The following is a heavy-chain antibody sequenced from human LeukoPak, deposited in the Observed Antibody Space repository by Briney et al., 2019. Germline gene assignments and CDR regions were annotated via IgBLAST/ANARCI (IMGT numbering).Heavy chain of an antibody. D-gene: IGHD1-1*01. CDR3: ARGPYKYVISANPDY. V-gene: IGHV3-48*01. J-gene: IGHJ4*02. CDR1: GFTFSRYS. CDR2: ISSSSRTL. Sequence: PGGSLRLSCAASGFTFSRYSMNWVRQAPGKGLEWVSYISSSSRTLDYADSVKGRFTISRDNVQNSLFLQMNSLRAEDTAVYYCARGPYKYVISANPDYWGQGTLVTVSS.